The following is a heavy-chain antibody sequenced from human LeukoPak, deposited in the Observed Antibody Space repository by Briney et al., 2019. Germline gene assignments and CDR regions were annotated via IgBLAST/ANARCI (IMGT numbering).Heavy chain of an antibody. CDR2: IDPSDSYT. D-gene: IGHD6-19*01. J-gene: IGHJ5*02. CDR3: AGGSYSSASYADL. CDR1: GYRFPSYW. Sequence: GESLKISCKGSGYRFPSYWISWERQMPGKGLEWMGRIDPSDSYTNYSPSFQGHVTISADKSISTAYLQWRSLKAPDTATWYCAGGSYSSASYADLWGQGPLVTVSS. V-gene: IGHV5-10-1*01.